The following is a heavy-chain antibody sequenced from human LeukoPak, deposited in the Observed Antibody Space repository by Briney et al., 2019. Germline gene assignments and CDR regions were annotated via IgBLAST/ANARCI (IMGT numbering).Heavy chain of an antibody. CDR2: ISGSGGST. CDR1: GFTFSSYA. D-gene: IGHD2-2*01. V-gene: IGHV3-23*01. CDR3: AKGGYCSSTSCYPADY. Sequence: QSGGSLRLSCAASGFTFSSYAMSWVRQAPGKGLEWVSAISGSGGSTYYADSVKGRFTISRDNSKNTMFLQMNSLRAEDTAVYYCAKGGYCSSTSCYPADYWGQGTLVTVSS. J-gene: IGHJ4*02.